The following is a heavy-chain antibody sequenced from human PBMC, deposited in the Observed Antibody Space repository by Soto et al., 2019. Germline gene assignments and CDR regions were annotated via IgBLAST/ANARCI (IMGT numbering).Heavy chain of an antibody. V-gene: IGHV4-30-4*01. Sequence: KPSETLSLTCTVSGGSISSGDYYWSWIRQPPGKGLEWIGYIYYSGSTYYNPSLKSRVTISIDTSKNQFSLKLSSVTAADTAVYYCAIQGYCSGGSCYWAGVDYWGQGTLVTVSS. CDR2: IYYSGST. D-gene: IGHD2-15*01. CDR3: AIQGYCSGGSCYWAGVDY. J-gene: IGHJ4*02. CDR1: GGSISSGDYY.